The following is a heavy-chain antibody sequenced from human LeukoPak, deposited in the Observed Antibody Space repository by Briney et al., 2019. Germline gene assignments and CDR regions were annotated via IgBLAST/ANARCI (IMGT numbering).Heavy chain of an antibody. CDR2: IKGDGSST. V-gene: IGHV3-74*01. CDR3: VRDIYYDSSGYSTPPDY. CDR1: GFTFSRYW. Sequence: GGSLRLSCAASGFTFSRYWMHWVRQAPGKGLGWVSRIKGDGSSTNSADSVKGRFTISRDNAQNTLYLQMNSLRAEDTAVYYCVRDIYYDSSGYSTPPDYWGQGTLVTVSS. J-gene: IGHJ4*02. D-gene: IGHD3-22*01.